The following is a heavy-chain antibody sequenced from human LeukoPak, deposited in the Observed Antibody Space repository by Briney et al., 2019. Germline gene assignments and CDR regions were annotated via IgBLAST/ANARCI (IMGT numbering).Heavy chain of an antibody. D-gene: IGHD3-22*01. CDR1: GFTFSKFW. CDR2: IKHDGSEK. Sequence: GGSLRLSCAASGFTFSKFWMSWVRQAPGKGLEWVANIKHDGSEKYYVDSVKGRFTISRDDAKNSLYLQMSSLRAEDTAVYYCARDLRLGYYDSSFPDYWGQGTLVTVSS. J-gene: IGHJ4*02. CDR3: ARDLRLGYYDSSFPDY. V-gene: IGHV3-7*01.